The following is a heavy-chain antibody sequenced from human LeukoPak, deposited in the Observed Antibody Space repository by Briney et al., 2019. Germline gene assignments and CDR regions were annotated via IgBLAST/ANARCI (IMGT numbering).Heavy chain of an antibody. J-gene: IGHJ4*02. Sequence: GGSLRLSCEASGFTFNRFEMNWVRQAPGRGLEWVSYISDSGGSISYADSVKGRFTASRDNAKNSMYLQMNSLRVEDTAVYFCARDYRARSGATLPYYFDYWGQGTLVTVSS. D-gene: IGHD1-26*01. CDR1: GFTFNRFE. V-gene: IGHV3-48*03. CDR3: ARDYRARSGATLPYYFDY. CDR2: ISDSGGSI.